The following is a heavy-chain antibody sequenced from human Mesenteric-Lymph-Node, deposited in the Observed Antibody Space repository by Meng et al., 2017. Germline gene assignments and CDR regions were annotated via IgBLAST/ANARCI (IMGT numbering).Heavy chain of an antibody. D-gene: IGHD3-10*01. J-gene: IGHJ3*02. CDR1: GGSISSSSYY. V-gene: IGHV4-39*07. Sequence: GSLRLSCTVSGGSISSSSYYWGWIRQPPGKGLEWIGHIYYSGSTYYNPSLKSRVTISVDTSKNQFSLKLSSVTAADTAVYYCARGVILWFGSDDAFDIWGQGTMVTVSS. CDR3: ARGVILWFGSDDAFDI. CDR2: IYYSGST.